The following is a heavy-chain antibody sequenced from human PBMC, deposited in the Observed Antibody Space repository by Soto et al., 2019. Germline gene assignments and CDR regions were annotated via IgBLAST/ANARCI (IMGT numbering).Heavy chain of an antibody. CDR1: GFTFDDYA. CDR3: AKAHQVIAAAGTDYYYGMDV. CDR2: ISWNSGSI. J-gene: IGHJ6*02. V-gene: IGHV3-9*01. Sequence: EVQLVESGGGLVQPDRSLRLSCAASGFTFDDYAMHWVRQAPGKGLEWVSGISWNSGSIGYADSVKGRFTISRDNAKNSLYLQMNSLRAEDTALYYCAKAHQVIAAAGTDYYYGMDVWGQGTTVTVSS. D-gene: IGHD6-13*01.